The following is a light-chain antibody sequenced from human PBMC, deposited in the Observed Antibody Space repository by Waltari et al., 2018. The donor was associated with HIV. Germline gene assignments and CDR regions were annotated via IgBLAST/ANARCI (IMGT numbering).Light chain of an antibody. J-gene: IGLJ3*02. CDR1: TSNIGNTF. Sequence: QSVLTQPPAVPAAPGPKVTISCSGTTSNIGNTFVCWYQKLPGTAPNRLIFDNHTRPSGVSDRFSASKSATSATLDITGLHTGDEAEYYCGTWDTSLSAGVFGGGTKVSVL. CDR3: GTWDTSLSAGV. CDR2: DNH. V-gene: IGLV1-51*01.